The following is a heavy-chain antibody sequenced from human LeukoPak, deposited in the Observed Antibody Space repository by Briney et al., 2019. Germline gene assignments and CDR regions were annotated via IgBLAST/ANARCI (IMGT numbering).Heavy chain of an antibody. D-gene: IGHD5-12*01. J-gene: IGHJ1*01. CDR1: RISVSNNY. CDR2: IYAGGDT. CDR3: AQARSSSGYGPLGFY. V-gene: IGHV3-53*01. Sequence: PGESLRLSCADSRISVSNNYMSWVRQAPGKGLEFVSVIYAGGDTFYADSVKGRFTISRDSSKNTLYLHMSSLTPEDTAVYYCAQARSSSGYGPLGFYWRQGTLVTVSS.